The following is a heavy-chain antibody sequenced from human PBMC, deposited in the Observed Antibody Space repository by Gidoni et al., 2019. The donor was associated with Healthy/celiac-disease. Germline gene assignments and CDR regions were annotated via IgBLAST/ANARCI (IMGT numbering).Heavy chain of an antibody. V-gene: IGHV3-23*04. J-gene: IGHJ4*02. CDR2: ISGSGVST. D-gene: IGHD2-15*01. CDR1: GVTLSSDA. Sequence: EVQPVEAGGGLGQPGGSRRLSGADWGVTLSSDAMSWVRRAPGKGLAWLSAISGSGVSTYYADSVKGRFTISRDNSTNTLYLQMNSLRAEDTAVYYCAKDRSRYCSGGSCYWVYWGQGTLVTVSS. CDR3: AKDRSRYCSGGSCYWVY.